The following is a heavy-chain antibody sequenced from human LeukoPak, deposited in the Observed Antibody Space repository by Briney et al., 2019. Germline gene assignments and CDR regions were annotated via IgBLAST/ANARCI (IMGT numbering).Heavy chain of an antibody. J-gene: IGHJ4*02. Sequence: ASVKVSCKVSGYTLTELSMHWVRQAPGKGLEWMGGFDPEDGETIYAQKFQGRVTMTEDTSTDTAYMELGSLRSEDTAVYYCATSYKYYDSSGYMYWGQGTLVTVSS. CDR1: GYTLTELS. V-gene: IGHV1-24*01. CDR2: FDPEDGET. CDR3: ATSYKYYDSSGYMY. D-gene: IGHD3-22*01.